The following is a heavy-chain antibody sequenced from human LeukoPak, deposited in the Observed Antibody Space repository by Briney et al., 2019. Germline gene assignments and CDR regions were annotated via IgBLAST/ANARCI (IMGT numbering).Heavy chain of an antibody. CDR1: GFTFSRYS. D-gene: IGHD3-22*01. CDR2: FTSMSRTI. CDR3: ASIYDSSGYYLPDY. V-gene: IGHV3-21*01. Sequence: GGSLRLSCAASGFTFSRYSMTWVRQAPGKGLEWVSSFTSMSRTIYYADSVKGRFTISRDDAKESLYLQMNSLRAEDTAVYYCASIYDSSGYYLPDYWGQGTLVTVSS. J-gene: IGHJ4*02.